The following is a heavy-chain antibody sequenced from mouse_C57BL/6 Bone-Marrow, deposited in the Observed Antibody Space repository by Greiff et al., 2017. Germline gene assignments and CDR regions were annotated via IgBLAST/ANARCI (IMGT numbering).Heavy chain of an antibody. Sequence: EVQLQQSGTVLARPGASVKMSCKTSGYTFTSYWMHWVKQRPGQGLEWIGAIYPGNSDTSYNQKFKGKAKLTAVTSASTAYMELSSLTNEDSAVYYCTRHYDGYYDYYAMDYWGQGTSVTVSS. CDR1: GYTFTSYW. V-gene: IGHV1-5*01. CDR3: TRHYDGYYDYYAMDY. CDR2: IYPGNSDT. J-gene: IGHJ4*01. D-gene: IGHD2-3*01.